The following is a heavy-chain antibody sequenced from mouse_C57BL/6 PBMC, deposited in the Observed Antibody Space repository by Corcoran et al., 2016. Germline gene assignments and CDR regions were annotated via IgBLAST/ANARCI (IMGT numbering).Heavy chain of an antibody. CDR1: GYTFTDYY. CDR3: ARFYGNYLYAMDY. V-gene: IGHV1-26*01. J-gene: IGHJ4*01. CDR2: INPNNGGT. Sequence: EVQLQQSGPELVKPGASVKISCKASGYTFTDYYMHWVKQSHGKSLEWIGDINPNNGGTSYNQKFMGKATLTVDKSSSTAYMELRSLTSEDSAVYYCARFYGNYLYAMDYWGQGTSVTVSS. D-gene: IGHD2-1*01.